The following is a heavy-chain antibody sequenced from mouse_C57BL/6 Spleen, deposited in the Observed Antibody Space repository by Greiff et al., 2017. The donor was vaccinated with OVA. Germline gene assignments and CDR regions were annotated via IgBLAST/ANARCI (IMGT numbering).Heavy chain of an antibody. CDR1: GYTFTSYW. V-gene: IGHV1-72*01. Sequence: ESGAELVKPGASVKLSCKASGYTFTSYWMHWVKQRPGRGLEWIGRIYPNSGGTKYNEKFKSKATLTVDKPSSTAYMQLSSLTSEDSAVYYCARSGNYAMDYWGQGTSVTVSS. D-gene: IGHD1-1*02. J-gene: IGHJ4*01. CDR3: ARSGNYAMDY. CDR2: IYPNSGGT.